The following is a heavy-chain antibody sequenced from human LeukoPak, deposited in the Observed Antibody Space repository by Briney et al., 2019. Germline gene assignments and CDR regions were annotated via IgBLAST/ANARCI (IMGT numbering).Heavy chain of an antibody. CDR1: GGSFSGYY. J-gene: IGHJ4*02. D-gene: IGHD2-15*01. Sequence: SETLSLTCAVYGGSFSGYYWSWIRQPPGKGLEWIGEINHSGSTNYNPSLKSRHTISVDTSKNQFSLKLSSVSAADTAVYYCWAAQTPYYFDYWGQGTLVTVSS. CDR2: INHSGST. V-gene: IGHV4-34*01. CDR3: WAAQTPYYFDY.